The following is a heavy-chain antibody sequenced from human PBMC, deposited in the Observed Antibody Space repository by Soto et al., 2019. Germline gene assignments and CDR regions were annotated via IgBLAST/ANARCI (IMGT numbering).Heavy chain of an antibody. CDR2: IYHSGST. J-gene: IGHJ6*02. D-gene: IGHD2-15*01. CDR1: GGSISSGGYS. V-gene: IGHV4-30-2*01. CDR3: ARGLGYCSGGSCYSDYYYGMDV. Sequence: SETLSLTCAVSGGSISSGGYSWSWIRQPPGKGLEWIGYIYHSGSTYYNPSLKSRVTISVDRSKNQFSLKLSSVTAADTAVYYCARGLGYCSGGSCYSDYYYGMDVWGQGTTVTVSS.